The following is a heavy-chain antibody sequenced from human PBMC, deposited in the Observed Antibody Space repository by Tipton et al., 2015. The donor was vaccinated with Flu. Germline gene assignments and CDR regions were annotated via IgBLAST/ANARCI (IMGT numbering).Heavy chain of an antibody. Sequence: SLRLSCTASGFTFGDYAMSWVRQAPGKGLEWVGFIRSKAYGGTTEYAASVKGRFTISRDDSKSIAYLQMNSLKTEDTAVYYCTRESVDTDYYYYGMDVWGQGP. CDR1: GFTFGDYA. J-gene: IGHJ6*02. D-gene: IGHD5-18*01. CDR3: TRESVDTDYYYYGMDV. CDR2: IRSKAYGGTT. V-gene: IGHV3-49*04.